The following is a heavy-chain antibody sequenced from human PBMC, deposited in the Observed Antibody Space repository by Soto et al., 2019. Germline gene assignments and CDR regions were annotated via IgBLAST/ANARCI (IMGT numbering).Heavy chain of an antibody. CDR2: IIPIFGTA. V-gene: IGHV1-69*06. J-gene: IGHJ6*02. D-gene: IGHD2-21*02. CDR3: ARGGGYCGGDCYPPPPGYYYGMDV. Sequence: GASVKVSCKASGGTFSSYAISWVRQAPGQGLEWMGGIIPIFGTANYAQKFQGRVTITEDKSTSTAYMELSSLRSEDTAVYYCARGGGYCGGDCYPPPPGYYYGMDVWGQGTTVTVSS. CDR1: GGTFSSYA.